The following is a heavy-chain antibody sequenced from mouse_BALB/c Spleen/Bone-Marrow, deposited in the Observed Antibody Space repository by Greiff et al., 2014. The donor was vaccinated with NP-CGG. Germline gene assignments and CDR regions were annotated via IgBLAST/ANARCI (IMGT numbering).Heavy chain of an antibody. Sequence: EVQLQQSGPELVKPGASVKMSCKASGYTFTAYVMHWVKQKPGQGLEWIGYINPYNDGTNYIEKFKGKATLTSDIPSSTVYMELSSLTSEDSAVYDCAREGWLLRFDYWGQGTTLTVSS. J-gene: IGHJ2*01. V-gene: IGHV1-14*01. CDR1: GYTFTAYV. CDR3: AREGWLLRFDY. CDR2: INPYNDGT. D-gene: IGHD2-3*01.